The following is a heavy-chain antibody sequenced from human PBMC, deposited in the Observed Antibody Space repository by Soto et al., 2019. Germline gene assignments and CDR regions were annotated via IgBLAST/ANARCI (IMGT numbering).Heavy chain of an antibody. CDR2: ISPDGSKT. CDR1: GFNFNSYT. D-gene: IGHD2-8*02. CDR3: ARGLLEVMVPFDH. Sequence: QVQLVESGGGVVQPGRSLRLSCAASGFNFNSYTFNWVRQAPGKGLEWVAMISPDGSKTNYADALKGRFTISRDNSNNKVFLQMNSLTTEDSAMYCCARGLLEVMVPFDHWGQGTLVTVS. V-gene: IGHV3-30-3*01. J-gene: IGHJ4*02.